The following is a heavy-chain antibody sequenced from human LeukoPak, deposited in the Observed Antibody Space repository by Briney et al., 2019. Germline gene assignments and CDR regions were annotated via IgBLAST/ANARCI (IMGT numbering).Heavy chain of an antibody. CDR2: IWYDGSNR. J-gene: IGHJ4*02. Sequence: GGSLRLSCAASGFTFSSYGMHWVRQAPGKGLEWVAVIWYDGSNRYYADSVKGRFTISRDNSKNTLYLQMNSLRAEDTAVYYCARGSSGSYSPDVGDYWGQGTLVTVSS. CDR3: ARGSSGSYSPDVGDY. CDR1: GFTFSSYG. D-gene: IGHD3-10*01. V-gene: IGHV3-33*01.